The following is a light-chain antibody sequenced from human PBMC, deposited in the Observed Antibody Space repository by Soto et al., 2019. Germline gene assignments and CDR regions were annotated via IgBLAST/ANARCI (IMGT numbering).Light chain of an antibody. CDR2: QDI. V-gene: IGLV3-1*01. J-gene: IGLJ2*01. Sequence: SYELTQPPSVSVSPGQTASITCSGEKLGDKYASWYQQKPGQSPVLVIYQDIRRPSGIPERFSGSSSGNTANLTISGTQAMDEADYYCQAWDINTMVFGGGTKLTVL. CDR1: KLGDKY. CDR3: QAWDINTMV.